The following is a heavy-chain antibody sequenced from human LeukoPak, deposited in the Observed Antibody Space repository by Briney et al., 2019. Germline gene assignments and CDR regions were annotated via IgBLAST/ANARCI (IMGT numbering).Heavy chain of an antibody. Sequence: SVKVSCKASGGTFSNYAISWVRQAPGQGLEWMGGIIPIFGTANYAQKFQGRVTITADESTSTAYMELSSLRSEDTAVYYCARGRRIAVAGTFYFDYWGQGTLVTVSS. CDR1: GGTFSNYA. V-gene: IGHV1-69*13. J-gene: IGHJ4*02. CDR3: ARGRRIAVAGTFYFDY. D-gene: IGHD6-19*01. CDR2: IIPIFGTA.